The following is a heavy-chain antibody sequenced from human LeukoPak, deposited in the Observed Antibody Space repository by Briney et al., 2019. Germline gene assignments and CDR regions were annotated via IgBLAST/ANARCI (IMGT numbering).Heavy chain of an antibody. CDR2: IYYSGST. D-gene: IGHD6-19*01. J-gene: IGHJ3*02. Sequence: SETLSLTCTVSGGSISSYYWSWIRQPPGKGLEWIGYIYYSGSTNYNPSLKSRVTISVDTSKNQFSLKLSSVTAADTAVYYCARITYSSGWGDAFDIWGQGTMVTVSS. CDR3: ARITYSSGWGDAFDI. CDR1: GGSISSYY. V-gene: IGHV4-59*01.